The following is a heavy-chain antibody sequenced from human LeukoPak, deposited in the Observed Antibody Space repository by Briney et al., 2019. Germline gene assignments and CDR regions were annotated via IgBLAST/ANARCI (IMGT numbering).Heavy chain of an antibody. CDR3: ARSGGAAAGTILDV. Sequence: PSETLSLTCTVSGGSISSYYWSWIRQPPGKGLEWIGYIYYSGSTNYNPSLKSRVTISVDTSKNQFSLKLSSVTAADTAVYYCARSGGAAAGTILDVWGQGTTVTVSS. D-gene: IGHD6-13*01. V-gene: IGHV4-59*12. CDR2: IYYSGST. J-gene: IGHJ6*02. CDR1: GGSISSYY.